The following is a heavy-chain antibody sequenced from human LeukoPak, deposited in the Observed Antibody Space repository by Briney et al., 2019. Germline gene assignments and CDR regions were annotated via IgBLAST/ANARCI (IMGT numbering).Heavy chain of an antibody. CDR2: ISGSGGST. CDR1: GFTFSSYA. J-gene: IGHJ4*02. CDR3: AKVLLRRIVGATRFSYFDY. Sequence: PGGSLRLSCAASGFTFSSYAMSWVRQAPGKGLEWVSAISGSGGSTYYADSVKGRFTISRDNSKNTLYLQMNSLRAGDTAVYYCAKVLLRRIVGATRFSYFDYWGQGTLVTVSS. V-gene: IGHV3-23*01. D-gene: IGHD1-26*01.